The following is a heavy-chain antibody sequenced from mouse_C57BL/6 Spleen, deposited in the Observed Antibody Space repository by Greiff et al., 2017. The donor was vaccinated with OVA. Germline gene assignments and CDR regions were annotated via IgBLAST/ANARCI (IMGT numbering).Heavy chain of an antibody. D-gene: IGHD3-2*02. V-gene: IGHV1-64*01. J-gene: IGHJ2*01. CDR1: GYTFTSYW. Sequence: QVQLQQPGAELVKPGASVKLSCKASGYTFTSYWMHWVKQRPGQGLEWIGMIHPNSGSTNYNEKFKSKATLTVDKSSSTAYMQRSSLTSEDSAVYYCAIDSSGPYYFDYWGQGTTLTVSS. CDR2: IHPNSGST. CDR3: AIDSSGPYYFDY.